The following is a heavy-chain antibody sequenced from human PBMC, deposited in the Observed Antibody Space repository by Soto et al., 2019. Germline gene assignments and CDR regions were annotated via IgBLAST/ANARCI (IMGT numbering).Heavy chain of an antibody. D-gene: IGHD2-15*01. V-gene: IGHV4-30-2*01. CDR3: VRGGGYDSFGV. J-gene: IGHJ4*02. CDR2: ISHLETT. CDR1: GVTISDGAYS. Sequence: SETMSLSGSVFGVTISDGAYSWNWIPHPPGTGLEWLGDISHLETTYYTPSFRSRLSLSIDRTSTQFVLSLSSMSAAEKAFYCCVRGGGYDSFGVGGQGIQVTVSS.